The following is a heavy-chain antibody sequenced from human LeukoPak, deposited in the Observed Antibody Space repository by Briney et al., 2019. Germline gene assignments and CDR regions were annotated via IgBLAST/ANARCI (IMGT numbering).Heavy chain of an antibody. CDR1: GITLNNFA. CDR2: ISGSGGTT. J-gene: IGHJ4*02. D-gene: IGHD3-16*02. CDR3: AKPNSGSYPTAYDC. V-gene: IGHV3-23*01. Sequence: GGSQRLSCTASGITLNNFAMNWVRQTPGKGLEWVSTISGSGGTTYYADSVKGRFTISRDNSKNTMILQMNSLRAEDTAVYYCAKPNSGSYPTAYDCWGQGTLVTVSS.